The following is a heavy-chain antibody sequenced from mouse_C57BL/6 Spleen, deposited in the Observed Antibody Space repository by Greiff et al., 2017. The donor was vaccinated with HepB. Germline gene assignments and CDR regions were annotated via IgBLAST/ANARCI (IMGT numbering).Heavy chain of an antibody. CDR1: GFSLTSYG. CDR2: IWGVGST. J-gene: IGHJ3*01. V-gene: IGHV2-6*01. Sequence: VKLVESGPGLVAPSQSLSITCTVSGFSLTSYGVDWVRQSPGKGLEWLGVIWGVGSTNYNSALKSRLSISKDNSKSQVFLKMNSLQTDDTAMYYCASEGGSSGPFAYWGQGTLVTVSA. D-gene: IGHD3-2*02. CDR3: ASEGGSSGPFAY.